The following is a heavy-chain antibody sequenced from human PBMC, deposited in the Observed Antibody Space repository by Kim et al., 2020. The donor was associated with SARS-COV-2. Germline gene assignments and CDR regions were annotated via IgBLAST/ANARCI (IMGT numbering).Heavy chain of an antibody. CDR2: ISGTGGST. J-gene: IGHJ5*02. V-gene: IGHV3-23*01. CDR1: GFTFSSYA. Sequence: GGSLRLSCAASGFTFSSYAMNWDRQAPGKGLEWVSGISGTGGSTFYADSVKGRFTISRENSKNTVYLQMHSLRAEDTAVYYCAKGYGSGSYYSPPNWFDP. D-gene: IGHD3-10*01. CDR3: AKGYGSGSYYSPPNWFDP.